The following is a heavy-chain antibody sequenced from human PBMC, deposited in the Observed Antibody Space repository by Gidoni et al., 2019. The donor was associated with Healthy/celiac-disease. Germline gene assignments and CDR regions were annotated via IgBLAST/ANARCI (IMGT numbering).Heavy chain of an antibody. Sequence: EVQLLESGGGLVQPGGSLRLSCAASGFTFSSYAMSWVRQAPGKGLEWVSAISGSGGSTYYADSVKGRFTISRDNSKNTLYLQMNSLRAEDTAVYYCAKPPGHYYDYVWGSYRDETAFDYWGQGTLVTVSS. CDR3: AKPPGHYYDYVWGSYRDETAFDY. D-gene: IGHD3-16*02. V-gene: IGHV3-23*01. CDR2: ISGSGGST. CDR1: GFTFSSYA. J-gene: IGHJ4*02.